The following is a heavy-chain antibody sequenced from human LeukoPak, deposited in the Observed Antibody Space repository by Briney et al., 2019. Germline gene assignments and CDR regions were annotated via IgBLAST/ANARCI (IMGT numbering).Heavy chain of an antibody. CDR2: IYYSGST. Sequence: SETLSLTCTVSGGSISSSSYYWGWIRQPPGKGLEWIGSIYYSGSTHYNPSLKSRVTISVDTSKNQFSLKLSSVTAADTAMYYCARRDAAGTLTFDYWGQGTLVSVSS. CDR1: GGSISSSSYY. V-gene: IGHV4-39*01. D-gene: IGHD6-13*01. CDR3: ARRDAAGTLTFDY. J-gene: IGHJ4*02.